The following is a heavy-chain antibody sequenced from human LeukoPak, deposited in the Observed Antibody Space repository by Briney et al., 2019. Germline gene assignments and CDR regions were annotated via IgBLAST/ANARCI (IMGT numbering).Heavy chain of an antibody. CDR2: LSAYNGNT. J-gene: IGHJ6*02. V-gene: IGHV1-18*01. CDR1: GYTFISYG. Sequence: GASVTVSCKAPGYTFISYGTSSVRQAPGQGLERMGWLSAYNGNTNYAQTLQGRVTMTTDTSTRTAYMELRSLRSDGTAVYYWARDWSAGYCSGTSCYSSVNYYYGMDVWGQGTTVTVSS. CDR3: ARDWSAGYCSGTSCYSSVNYYYGMDV. D-gene: IGHD2-2*01.